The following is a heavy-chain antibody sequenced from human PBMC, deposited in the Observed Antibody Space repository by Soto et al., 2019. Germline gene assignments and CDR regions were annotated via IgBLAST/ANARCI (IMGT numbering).Heavy chain of an antibody. J-gene: IGHJ4*02. CDR3: ARDLHDTSGFYYDS. V-gene: IGHV4-30-4*01. CDR2: IYYSGTT. CDR1: GGSISRGDYY. Sequence: QVQLQESGPGLVKPSQTLSLTCSVSGGSISRGDYYWSWIRQPPGKGLEWIGYIYYSGTTYYNPSLKSRLTISVATYKNHFSLKLSSVSAADTAVYFCARDLHDTSGFYYDSWGQGALVTVSS. D-gene: IGHD3-22*01.